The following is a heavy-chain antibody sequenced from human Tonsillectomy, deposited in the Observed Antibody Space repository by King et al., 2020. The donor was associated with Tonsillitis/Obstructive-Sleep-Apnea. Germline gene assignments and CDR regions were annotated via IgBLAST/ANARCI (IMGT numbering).Heavy chain of an antibody. Sequence: DVQLVESGGGLVQPGGSLRLSCAASGFTFSDHYMDWVRQAPGKGLEWVGRTRNKANSYTTEYAASVKGRFTISRDDSKNSLYLQMNSLKTEDTAVYYCAREGHRGYSGYDRDYYYYYMDVWGKGTTVTVSS. CDR1: GFTFSDHY. CDR2: TRNKANSYTT. CDR3: AREGHRGYSGYDRDYYYYYMDV. V-gene: IGHV3-72*01. D-gene: IGHD5-12*01. J-gene: IGHJ6*03.